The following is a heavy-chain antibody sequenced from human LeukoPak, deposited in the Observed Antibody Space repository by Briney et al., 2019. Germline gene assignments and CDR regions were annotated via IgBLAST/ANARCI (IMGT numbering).Heavy chain of an antibody. D-gene: IGHD3-10*01. CDR2: IEQDGSEK. V-gene: IGHV3-7*01. J-gene: IGHJ4*02. CDR1: GFTFSNFW. Sequence: GGSLRLSCAASGFTFSNFWMSWVRQAPGRGLECVANIEQDGSEKNYVDSVKGRFTISRDNAENSLSLQMNSLRAEDTAIYFCARDGRYGAGTSDYWGQGALVTVSS. CDR3: ARDGRYGAGTSDY.